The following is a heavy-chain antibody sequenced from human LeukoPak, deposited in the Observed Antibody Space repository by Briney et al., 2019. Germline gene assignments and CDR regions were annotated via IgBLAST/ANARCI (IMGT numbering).Heavy chain of an antibody. D-gene: IGHD5-18*01. V-gene: IGHV4-4*07. CDR3: AREKVKTAMVTSPRKYYYYMDV. J-gene: IGHJ6*03. CDR2: IYTSGST. CDR1: GGSISSYY. Sequence: PSETLSLTCTVSGGSISSYYWSCIRQPAGKGLEWIGRIYTSGSTNYNPSLKSRVTISIDTSRNQFSLKLNSVTAADTAVYYCAREKVKTAMVTSPRKYYYYMDVWGKGTTVTVSS.